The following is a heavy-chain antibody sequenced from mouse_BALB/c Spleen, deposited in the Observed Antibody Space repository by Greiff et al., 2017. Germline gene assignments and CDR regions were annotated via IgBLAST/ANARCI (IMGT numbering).Heavy chain of an antibody. CDR2: ISYSGST. CDR3: ARCDYDHFDY. D-gene: IGHD2-4*01. J-gene: IGHJ2*01. Sequence: EVQLQESGPGLVKPSQSLSLTCTVTGYSITSDYAWNWIRQFPGNKLEWMGYISYSGSTSYNPSLKSRISITRDTSKNQFFLQLNSVTTEDTATYYCARCDYDHFDYWGQGTTLTVSS. CDR1: GYSITSDYA. V-gene: IGHV3-2*02.